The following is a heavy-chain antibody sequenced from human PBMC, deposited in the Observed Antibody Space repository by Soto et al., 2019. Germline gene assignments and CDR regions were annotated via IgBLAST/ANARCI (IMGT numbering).Heavy chain of an antibody. Sequence: SETLSLTCTVSGGSISSYYWSWIRQPPGKGLEWIGYIYYSGSTNYNPSLKSRVTISVDTSKNQFSLKLSSVTAADTAVYYCASNWGYCSSTSCLGAWGQRTLVTVSS. D-gene: IGHD2-2*01. CDR2: IYYSGST. V-gene: IGHV4-59*01. CDR3: ASNWGYCSSTSCLGA. J-gene: IGHJ5*02. CDR1: GGSISSYY.